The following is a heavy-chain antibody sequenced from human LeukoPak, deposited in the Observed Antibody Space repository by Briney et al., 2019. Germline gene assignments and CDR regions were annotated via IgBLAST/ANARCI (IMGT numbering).Heavy chain of an antibody. CDR1: GDSVSTNSAT. V-gene: IGHV6-1*01. J-gene: IGHJ5*01. Sequence: SQTLSLTCAISGDSVSTNSATWTWLRQSPSRGLEWLVRTYYRSKWSNDYEVSMKSRITINPDTSKNQFSLQLNSVTPEDTAVYYCARLVGASWFDSWGQGTLVTVSS. CDR2: TYYRSKWSN. D-gene: IGHD1-26*01. CDR3: ARLVGASWFDS.